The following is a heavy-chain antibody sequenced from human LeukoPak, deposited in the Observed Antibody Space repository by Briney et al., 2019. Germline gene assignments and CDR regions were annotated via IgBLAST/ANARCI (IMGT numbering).Heavy chain of an antibody. Sequence: GGSLRLSCAASGFTFGTFWMNRVRQAPGKGLEWVANINQDGSDKYYMDSVKGRFTISRDNANNSLYLQMNSLRVEDTAIYYCARDCSSTSCYIWGDYFDYWGHGTLVTVSS. CDR3: ARDCSSTSCYIWGDYFDY. CDR2: INQDGSDK. V-gene: IGHV3-7*01. J-gene: IGHJ4*01. CDR1: GFTFGTFW. D-gene: IGHD2-2*01.